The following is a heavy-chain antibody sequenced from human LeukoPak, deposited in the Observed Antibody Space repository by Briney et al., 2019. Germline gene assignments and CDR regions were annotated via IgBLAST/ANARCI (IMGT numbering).Heavy chain of an antibody. V-gene: IGHV4-34*01. J-gene: IGHJ4*02. CDR3: ARYGGRLWVRIEAYFDY. CDR2: INHSGST. D-gene: IGHD4/OR15-4a*01. CDR1: GGSFSGYY. Sequence: SETLSLTCAVYGGSFSGYYWSWIRQPPGKGLEWIGEINHSGSTNYNPSLKSRVTISVDTSKNQFSLKLSSVTAADTAVYYCARYGGRLWVRIEAYFDYWGQGTLVTVSS.